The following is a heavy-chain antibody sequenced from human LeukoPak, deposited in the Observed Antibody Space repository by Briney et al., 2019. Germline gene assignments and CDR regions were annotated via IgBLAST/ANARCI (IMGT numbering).Heavy chain of an antibody. CDR3: ARDGRVYYDSSGPGGY. D-gene: IGHD3-22*01. V-gene: IGHV1-18*01. CDR1: GYTFTSYG. Sequence: ASVKVSCKASGYTFTSYGIIWVRQAPGQGLEWMGWISAYNGNTNYAQKLQGRVTMTTDTSTSTAYMELRSLRSDDTAVYYCARDGRVYYDSSGPGGYWGQGTLVTVSS. CDR2: ISAYNGNT. J-gene: IGHJ4*02.